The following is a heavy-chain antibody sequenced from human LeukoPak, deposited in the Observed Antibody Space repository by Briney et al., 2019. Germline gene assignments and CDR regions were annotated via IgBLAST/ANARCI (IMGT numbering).Heavy chain of an antibody. V-gene: IGHV3-7*01. CDR3: AREAPMLGGYSGYGSFDY. Sequence: GGSLRLSCAASGFTFSSYWMSWVRQAPGKGLEWVANIKQDGSEKYYVDSVKGRFTISRDNAKNSLYLQMNSLRAEDTAVYYCAREAPMLGGYSGYGSFDYWGQGTLSPSPQ. J-gene: IGHJ4*02. D-gene: IGHD5-12*01. CDR2: IKQDGSEK. CDR1: GFTFSSYW.